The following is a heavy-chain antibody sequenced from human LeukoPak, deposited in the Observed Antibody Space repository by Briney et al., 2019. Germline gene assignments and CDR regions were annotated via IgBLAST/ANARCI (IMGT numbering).Heavy chain of an antibody. V-gene: IGHV3-43*02. CDR1: GFTFDDDA. CDR3: ATSSSLYFLEY. Sequence: PGGSLRLSCAASGFTFDDDAMQWVRQGPGKGLEWVSLISGDGDSTYYADSVKGRFTISRDNSKNSLYLQMNSLRSEDTALYYCATSSSLYFLEYWGQGTLVTVSS. CDR2: ISGDGDST. D-gene: IGHD6-13*01. J-gene: IGHJ4*02.